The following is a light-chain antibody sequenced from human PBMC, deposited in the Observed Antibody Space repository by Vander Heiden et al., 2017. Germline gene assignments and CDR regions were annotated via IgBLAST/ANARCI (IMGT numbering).Light chain of an antibody. J-gene: IGLJ1*01. CDR2: EVI. Sequence: QSALSQPPSAPGPPGQSDTVSCTGINHEVAGSKCVCWFQQHPGKAPKLLVYEVITRPSGVPDRFSGSKSGNTASLTVSRLQTGGEADYYCCSHVGGDNWVFGAGTKVTVL. CDR3: CSHVGGDNWV. CDR1: NHEVAGSKC. V-gene: IGLV2-8*01.